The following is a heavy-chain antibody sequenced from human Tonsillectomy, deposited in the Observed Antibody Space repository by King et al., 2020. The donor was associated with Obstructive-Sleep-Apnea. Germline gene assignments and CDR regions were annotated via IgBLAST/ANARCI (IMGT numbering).Heavy chain of an antibody. Sequence: VQLVESGGDVVRPGGSLRLSCAASGFNFGDDGMSWVRQAPGKGLEWVSGINWNGDSKGYADSVKGRLTISRDNAKNLLYLQMNSLRAEDTALYHCAREYSSGNYWGQGTLVTVSS. CDR1: GFNFGDDG. D-gene: IGHD3-10*01. V-gene: IGHV3-20*01. CDR2: INWNGDSK. J-gene: IGHJ4*02. CDR3: AREYSSGNY.